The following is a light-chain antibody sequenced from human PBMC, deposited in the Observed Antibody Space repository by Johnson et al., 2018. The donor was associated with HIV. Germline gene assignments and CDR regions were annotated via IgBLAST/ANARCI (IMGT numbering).Light chain of an antibody. V-gene: IGLV1-51*01. CDR2: DNT. J-gene: IGLJ1*01. CDR1: TSKIENNY. CDR3: GTWDNSLTAYV. Sequence: QPVLTQPPSVSAAPGQKVTISCSGNTSKIENNYVSWYQQFPERAPKLLIYDNTKRPSGIPDRFSGSKSDASATLAITGLQTGDEADYYCGTWDNSLTAYVVGTGTKVTVL.